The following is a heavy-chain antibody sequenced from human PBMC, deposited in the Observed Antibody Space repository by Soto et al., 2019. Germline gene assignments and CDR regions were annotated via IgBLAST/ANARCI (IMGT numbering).Heavy chain of an antibody. D-gene: IGHD3-3*01. CDR2: IIPKFGTV. CDR3: ARDPWSDPKADFDY. CDR1: GGTFSSFA. V-gene: IGHV1-69*01. Sequence: QLQLVQSGAEVKKPGSSVKVSCKASGGTFSSFAISWVRQAPGQGLEWLGGIIPKFGTVNYAHKFQGRVTITADESTSTAYMELSSLRSEDTAVYYCARDPWSDPKADFDYWGQGTVVHVSS. J-gene: IGHJ4*02.